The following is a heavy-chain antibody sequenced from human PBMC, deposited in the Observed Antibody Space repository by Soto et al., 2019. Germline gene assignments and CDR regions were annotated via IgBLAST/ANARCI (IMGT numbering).Heavy chain of an antibody. CDR2: IVVGSGNT. Sequence: SVKVSCKASGFTFTSSAVQWVRQARGQRLEWIGWIVVGSGNTNYAQKFQERVTITRDMSTSTAYMELSSLRSEDTAVYYCAAGRYSSGWYVILGYWGQGTLVTVPQ. CDR3: AAGRYSSGWYVILGY. V-gene: IGHV1-58*01. CDR1: GFTFTSSA. D-gene: IGHD6-19*01. J-gene: IGHJ4*02.